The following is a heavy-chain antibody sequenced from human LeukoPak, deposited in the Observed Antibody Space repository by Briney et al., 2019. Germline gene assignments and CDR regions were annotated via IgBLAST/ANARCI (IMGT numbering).Heavy chain of an antibody. V-gene: IGHV1-69*06. CDR3: ARGITVVRGVIKGGMDV. Sequence: SVKVSCKTSGGTFSSYAVSWVRQAPGQGLEWMGGIIPIFTTPNYAQKFQGRVTMTADKSTGTVYMELSSLRSGDTAVYYCARGITVVRGVIKGGMDVWGQGTTVTVSS. CDR2: IIPIFTTP. D-gene: IGHD3-10*01. J-gene: IGHJ6*02. CDR1: GGTFSSYA.